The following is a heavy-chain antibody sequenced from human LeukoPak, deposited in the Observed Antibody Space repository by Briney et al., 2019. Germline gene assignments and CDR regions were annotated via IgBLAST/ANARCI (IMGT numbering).Heavy chain of an antibody. D-gene: IGHD1-26*01. Sequence: SETLSLTCTVSGYSISSGYYWGWIRQPPGKGLEWIGSIYHSGSTYYNPSLKSRVTISVDTSKNQFSLKLSSVTAADTAVYYCARTYSGSYLAYYYYMDVWGKGTTVTVSS. CDR3: ARTYSGSYLAYYYYMDV. CDR1: GYSISSGYY. V-gene: IGHV4-38-2*02. CDR2: IYHSGST. J-gene: IGHJ6*03.